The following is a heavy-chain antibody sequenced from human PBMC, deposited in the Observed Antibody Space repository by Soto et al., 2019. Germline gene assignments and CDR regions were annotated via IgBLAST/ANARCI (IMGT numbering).Heavy chain of an antibody. D-gene: IGHD2-15*01. Sequence: EVQLVESGGGLVQPGGSLRLPCAASGFTFSSYWMHWVRQAPGKGLVWVSRINSDGSSTSYADSVKGRFTISRDNAKNTVYLQMNSLRAEDTAVYYCVRTSLVVAAATREDYWGQGSLVTVSS. CDR3: VRTSLVVAAATREDY. J-gene: IGHJ4*02. V-gene: IGHV3-74*01. CDR1: GFTFSSYW. CDR2: INSDGSST.